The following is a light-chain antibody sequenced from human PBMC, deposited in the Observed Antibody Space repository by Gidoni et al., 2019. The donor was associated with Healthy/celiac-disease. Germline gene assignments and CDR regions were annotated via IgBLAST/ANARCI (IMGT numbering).Light chain of an antibody. J-gene: IGKJ1*01. Sequence: DIQMTQSPSTLSASVGDRVTITCRASQSISSWLAWYQQKPGKAPKLLIYKASSLESGVPSRFSGSGSGTELTLTISSLQPDDFATYYCQQSGTFGQGTKVEIK. CDR1: QSISSW. V-gene: IGKV1-5*03. CDR3: QQSGT. CDR2: KAS.